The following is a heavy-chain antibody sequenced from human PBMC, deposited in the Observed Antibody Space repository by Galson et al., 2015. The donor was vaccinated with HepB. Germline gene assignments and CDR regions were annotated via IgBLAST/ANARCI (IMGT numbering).Heavy chain of an antibody. CDR2: ISYDVNNE. CDR1: GFTFSHYA. V-gene: IGHV3-33*01. J-gene: IGHJ4*02. Sequence: SLRLSCAASGFTFSHYALHWVRQAPGKCLEWVAVISYDVNNEYYADSVKGRFTISRDNSKNTLYLQMNSLRVVDTAVYYCAREREVETTNWFDYWGQGTLVTVSS. D-gene: IGHD1-26*01. CDR3: AREREVETTNWFDY.